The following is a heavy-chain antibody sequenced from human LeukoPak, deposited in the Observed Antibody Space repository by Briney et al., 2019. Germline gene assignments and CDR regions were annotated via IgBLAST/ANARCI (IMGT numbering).Heavy chain of an antibody. J-gene: IGHJ4*02. CDR2: ITGSGGTT. Sequence: GGSLRLSCAASGFTFSSYAMSWVRQAPGKGLEWVSAITGSGGTTFYADSVKGRFTISRDNSKNTLCLQMNNLRAEDTAVYYCAKGRGSGTYTGDFWGQGTLVTVSS. V-gene: IGHV3-23*01. CDR3: AKGRGSGTYTGDF. D-gene: IGHD3-10*01. CDR1: GFTFSSYA.